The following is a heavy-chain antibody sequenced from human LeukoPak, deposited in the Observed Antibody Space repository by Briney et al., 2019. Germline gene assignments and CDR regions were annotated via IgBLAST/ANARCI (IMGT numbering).Heavy chain of an antibody. D-gene: IGHD6-19*01. J-gene: IGHJ4*02. V-gene: IGHV3-49*04. CDR2: IRSKAYGGTT. Sequence: GGSLRLSCAISGFTFAKFAMSWVRQAPGKGLEWVGFIRSKAYGGTTEYAASVKGRFTISRDDSKSIAYLQMNSLKTEDTAVYYCTRETQSSGWYPCSIDYWGQGTLVTVSS. CDR1: GFTFAKFA. CDR3: TRETQSSGWYPCSIDY.